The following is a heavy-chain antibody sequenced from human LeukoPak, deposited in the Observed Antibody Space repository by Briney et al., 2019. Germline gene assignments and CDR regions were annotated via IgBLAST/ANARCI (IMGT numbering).Heavy chain of an antibody. D-gene: IGHD6-19*01. CDR2: IYHSGST. CDR1: GYPISSGYY. J-gene: IGHJ4*02. CDR3: AVGNSSGWYRY. Sequence: SETLSLTCTVSGYPISSGYYWGWIRQPPGKGLEWIGSIYHSGSTYYNPSLKSRVTISVDTSKNQFSLKLSSVTAADTAVYYCAVGNSSGWYRYWGQGTLVTVSS. V-gene: IGHV4-38-2*02.